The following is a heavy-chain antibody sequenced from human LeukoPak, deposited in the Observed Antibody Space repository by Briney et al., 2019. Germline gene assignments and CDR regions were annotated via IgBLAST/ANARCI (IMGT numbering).Heavy chain of an antibody. Sequence: GESLKISCKGSGYSFTNYWIGWVRQVPGKGLEWMGIIYPGDSDTRYSPSFQGQVTISADKSISTAYLQWSSLKASDTAMYYCARAPLYYGSGSYYLDYWGQGTLVTVSS. J-gene: IGHJ4*02. CDR3: ARAPLYYGSGSYYLDY. D-gene: IGHD3-10*01. V-gene: IGHV5-51*01. CDR2: IYPGDSDT. CDR1: GYSFTNYW.